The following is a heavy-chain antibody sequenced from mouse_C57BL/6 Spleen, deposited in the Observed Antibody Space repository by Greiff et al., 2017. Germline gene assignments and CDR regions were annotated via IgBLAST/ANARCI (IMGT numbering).Heavy chain of an antibody. CDR2: IWSGGNT. J-gene: IGHJ2*01. Sequence: QVQLQQSGPGLVQPSQSLSITCTVSGFSLTSYGVHWVRQSPGKGLEWLGVIWSGGNTDYNAAFISRLSISKDNSKSQVFFKMNSLQADDTAIYYCARGGSTMVTTRNFDYWGQGTTLTVSS. D-gene: IGHD2-2*01. CDR1: GFSLTSYG. V-gene: IGHV2-2*01. CDR3: ARGGSTMVTTRNFDY.